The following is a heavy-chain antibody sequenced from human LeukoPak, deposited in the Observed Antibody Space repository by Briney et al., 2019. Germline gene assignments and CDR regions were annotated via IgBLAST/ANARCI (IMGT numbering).Heavy chain of an antibody. CDR3: ARDLAAAAGLGTFDL. V-gene: IGHV3-7*03. J-gene: IGHJ3*01. CDR1: EFSLRCSW. CDR2: IRQDSSEK. Sequence: GGSLRPSCVAPEFSLRCSWMGWVRQAPGKGLEWVANIRQDSSEKYYVGSVRGRFTISRDNDEKSLYLQMDTLSAEDTALYFCARDLAAAAGLGTFDLWGQGTMVIVSS. D-gene: IGHD6-13*01.